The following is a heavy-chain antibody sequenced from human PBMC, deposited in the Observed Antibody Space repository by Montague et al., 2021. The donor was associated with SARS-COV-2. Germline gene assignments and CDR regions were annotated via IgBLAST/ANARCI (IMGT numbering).Heavy chain of an antibody. Sequence: SLRLSCAASGFTLSNYNMNWLRQAPGKGLEWVSSVSYSSTYIYYADPVKGRFSISRDNAQNSLPLQMNNLRADDTAVYYCVRDQSPMGFDYWGQGTLVTVSS. CDR3: VRDQSPMGFDY. D-gene: IGHD5-24*01. V-gene: IGHV3-21*03. J-gene: IGHJ4*02. CDR1: GFTLSNYN. CDR2: VSYSSTYI.